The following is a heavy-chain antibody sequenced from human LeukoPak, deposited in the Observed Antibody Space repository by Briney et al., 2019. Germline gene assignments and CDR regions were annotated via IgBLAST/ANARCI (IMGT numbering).Heavy chain of an antibody. J-gene: IGHJ4*02. D-gene: IGHD6-19*01. CDR2: ISSSSSTI. CDR1: GFTFSSYS. Sequence: PGRSLRLSCAASGFTFSSYSMNWVRQAPGKGLEWVSYISSSSSTIYYADSVKGRFTISRDNSKSTLYLQMNSLRAEDTAVYYCAKDVAVAGIPSYFDYWGQGTLVTVSS. V-gene: IGHV3-48*01. CDR3: AKDVAVAGIPSYFDY.